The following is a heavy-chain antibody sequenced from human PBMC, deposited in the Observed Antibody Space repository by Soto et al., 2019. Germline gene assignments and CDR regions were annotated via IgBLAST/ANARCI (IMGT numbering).Heavy chain of an antibody. V-gene: IGHV4-34*01. Sequence: SETLSLTCAVYGGSFSGYYWSWIRKSPGKGLEWIGEINHSGSTNYNPSLKSRVTISVDTSKNQFSLNLSSVTAADTALYYCARNRANSAVAVYITVHYYYVMAVPGQRTTVTGS. D-gene: IGHD6-19*01. CDR2: INHSGST. CDR1: GGSFSGYY. J-gene: IGHJ6*02. CDR3: ARNRANSAVAVYITVHYYYVMAV.